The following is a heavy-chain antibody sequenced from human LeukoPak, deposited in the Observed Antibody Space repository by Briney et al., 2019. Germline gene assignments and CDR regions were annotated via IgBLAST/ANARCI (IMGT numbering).Heavy chain of an antibody. V-gene: IGHV1-2*02. CDR1: GYTFTGYY. D-gene: IGHD3-22*01. J-gene: IGHJ6*03. CDR2: VNPNSGDT. Sequence: ASVKVSCKASGYTFTGYYLHWVRQAPGQGLEWMGCVNPNSGDTNYAQKLQDRVTMTTDTSTSTAYMELRSLRSDDTAMYYCARLNYYDSSTPYYYYMDVWGKGTTVTVSS. CDR3: ARLNYYDSSTPYYYYMDV.